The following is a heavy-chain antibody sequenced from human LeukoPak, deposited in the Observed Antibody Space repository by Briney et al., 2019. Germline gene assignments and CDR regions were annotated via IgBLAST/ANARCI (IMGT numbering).Heavy chain of an antibody. J-gene: IGHJ4*02. CDR2: ISDSGGVI. CDR3: AGGPQYTGSFPY. V-gene: IGHV3-48*03. CDR1: GFNVNSFE. Sequence: GGSLRLSCAASGFNVNSFEMTWVRQAPGLGLEFLSYISDSGGVIKYADSVKGRFIISRDSAENALYLQMNNLGADGTAVYFCAGGPQYTGSFPYWGQGTLVAVSS. D-gene: IGHD1-26*01.